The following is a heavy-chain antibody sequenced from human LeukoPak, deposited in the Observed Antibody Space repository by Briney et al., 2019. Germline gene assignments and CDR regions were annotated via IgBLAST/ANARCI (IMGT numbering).Heavy chain of an antibody. J-gene: IGHJ5*02. Sequence: WASVKVSCKASGYTFTSYAMNWVRQAPGQGLEWMGWINANSGGTNYAQKFQGRVTMTRDTSISTAYMELSRLRSDDTAVYYCARGDYGDYFAWFDPWGQGTLVTVSS. CDR1: GYTFTSYA. CDR2: INANSGGT. CDR3: ARGDYGDYFAWFDP. V-gene: IGHV1-2*02. D-gene: IGHD4-17*01.